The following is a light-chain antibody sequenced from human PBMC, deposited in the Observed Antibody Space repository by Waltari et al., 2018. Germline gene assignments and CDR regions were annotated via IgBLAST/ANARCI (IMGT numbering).Light chain of an antibody. V-gene: IGKV4-1*01. J-gene: IGKJ2*01. CDR1: QSVLYSSNNKNY. CDR2: WAS. Sequence: DIVMTQSPDSLAVSLGERATINCKSSQSVLYSSNNKNYLAWYQQKPGQPPKLLIYWASTRESVVPDRCGGSGSGTDFTLTISSLQAEDVAVYYCQQYYSTPYTFGQGTKLEIK. CDR3: QQYYSTPYT.